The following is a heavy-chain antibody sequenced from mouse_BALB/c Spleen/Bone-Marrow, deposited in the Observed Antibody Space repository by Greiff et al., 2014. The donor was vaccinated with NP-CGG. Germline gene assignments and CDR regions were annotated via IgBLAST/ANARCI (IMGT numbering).Heavy chain of an antibody. V-gene: IGHV1-9*01. CDR1: GYTFSSYW. J-gene: IGHJ3*01. CDR3: ARRGISWFAY. Sequence: VQLQQSGAELMKPGASVKISCKATGYTFSSYWIEWVKQRPGHGLEWIGEILPGGGSTNYNEKFKGKATFTADTSSNTAYMQLSSLTSEDSAVYYCARRGISWFAYWGQGTLVTVSA. CDR2: ILPGGGST.